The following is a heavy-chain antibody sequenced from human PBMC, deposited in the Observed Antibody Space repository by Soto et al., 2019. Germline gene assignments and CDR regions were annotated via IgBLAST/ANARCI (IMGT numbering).Heavy chain of an antibody. CDR2: IDWDDDK. CDR1: GFSLSTSGMC. Sequence: SGPTLVNPTQTLTLTCTFSGFSLSTSGMCVSWIRQPPGKALEWLALIDWDDDKYYSTSLKTRLTISKDTSKNQVVLTMTNMDPVDTATYYFARQRFGELYYYGMDVWGKGTTVTVSS. CDR3: ARQRFGELYYYGMDV. D-gene: IGHD3-10*01. V-gene: IGHV2-70*01. J-gene: IGHJ6*04.